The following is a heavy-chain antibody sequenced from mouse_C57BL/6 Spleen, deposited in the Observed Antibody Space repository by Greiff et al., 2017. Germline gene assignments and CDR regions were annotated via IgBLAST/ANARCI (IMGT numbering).Heavy chain of an antibody. CDR2: IAPNSGGT. V-gene: IGHV1-62-3*01. Sequence: VQLQQPGAELVQPGASVKLSCKASGYTFTSYWMHWVKQRPGRGLEWIGRIAPNSGGTYYNEKFKGKATLTVDKSSSTAYMLLSSLTSEDSAVYFCARYTYGSSLGYAMDYWGQGTSGTVSS. CDR3: ARYTYGSSLGYAMDY. J-gene: IGHJ4*01. D-gene: IGHD1-1*01. CDR1: GYTFTSYW.